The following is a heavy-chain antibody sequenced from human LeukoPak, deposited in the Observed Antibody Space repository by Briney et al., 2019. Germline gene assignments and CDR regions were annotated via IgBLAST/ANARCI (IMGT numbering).Heavy chain of an antibody. V-gene: IGHV3-23*01. CDR2: ISPSGGTT. CDR1: GFTFSSNG. J-gene: IGHJ1*01. D-gene: IGHD3-16*01. Sequence: GGSLRLSCAASGFTFSSNGMTWVRQAPGKGLEWVSGISPSGGTTYYTDSVKGRFTISRDNSKNTQSLQMNSLRAEDTAVYYCAKDDDWGRYKHWGQGTLVTVSS. CDR3: AKDDDWGRYKH.